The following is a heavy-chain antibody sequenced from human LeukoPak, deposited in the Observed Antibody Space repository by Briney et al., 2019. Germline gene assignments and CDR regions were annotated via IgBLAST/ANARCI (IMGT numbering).Heavy chain of an antibody. V-gene: IGHV4-61*02. D-gene: IGHD3-10*01. CDR3: ARQTFGDLYFDS. CDR1: GGSISRGSYY. Sequence: SETLSLTCIVSGGSISRGSYYWNWIRQPAGKGLEWMGRIYNSGSTNYNPSLKSRVTISTDMSKNQLSLQLSSVTAADTAVYYCARQTFGDLYFDSWGQGTLVIVAS. CDR2: IYNSGST. J-gene: IGHJ4*02.